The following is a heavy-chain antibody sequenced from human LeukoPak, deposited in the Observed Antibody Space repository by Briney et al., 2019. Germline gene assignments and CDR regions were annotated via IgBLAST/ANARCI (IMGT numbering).Heavy chain of an antibody. V-gene: IGHV4-38-2*01. CDR2: IYYSGST. D-gene: IGHD3-10*01. CDR1: GYSISSGYY. J-gene: IGHJ4*02. CDR3: ARRWYYGSGSLPTPFDY. Sequence: PSETLSLTCAVSGYSISSGYYWGWIRQPPGKGLEWIGSIYYSGSTYYNPSLKSRVTISVDTSKNQFSLKLSSVTAADTAVYYCARRWYYGSGSLPTPFDYWGQGTLVTVSS.